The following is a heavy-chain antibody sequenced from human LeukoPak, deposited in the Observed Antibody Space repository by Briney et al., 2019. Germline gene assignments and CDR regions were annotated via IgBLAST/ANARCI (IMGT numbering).Heavy chain of an antibody. J-gene: IGHJ4*02. CDR1: GFTFSGSA. CDR2: ITGSDDKT. V-gene: IGHV3-23*01. CDR3: AKGPQLYSGYHPDY. D-gene: IGHD5-12*01. Sequence: PGGSLSLSCAASGFTFSGSAMTWVRQAPGKGLQWVPTITGSDDKTYYADSVKGRFTISRDFSKNMVHLHMNSLRVEDTAIYYCAKGPQLYSGYHPDYWGQGTLVTVSS.